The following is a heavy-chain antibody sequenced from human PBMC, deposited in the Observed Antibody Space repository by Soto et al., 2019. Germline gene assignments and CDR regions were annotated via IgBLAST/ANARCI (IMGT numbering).Heavy chain of an antibody. V-gene: IGHV3-11*01. J-gene: IGHJ6*03. CDR1: GFTFSDYY. Sequence: QVQLVESGGGLVKPGGSLRLSCAASGFTFSDYYMSWIRQAPGKGLEWVSYISSSGSTIYYADSVKGRFTIARDNAKKSLYLQMNSLRAEDTAVYYCARDGGYCSSTSCYATKFRYYMDVWGKGTTVTVSS. CDR2: ISSSGSTI. D-gene: IGHD2-2*01. CDR3: ARDGGYCSSTSCYATKFRYYMDV.